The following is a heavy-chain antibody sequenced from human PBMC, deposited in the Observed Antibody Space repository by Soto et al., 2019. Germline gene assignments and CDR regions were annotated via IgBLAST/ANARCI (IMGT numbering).Heavy chain of an antibody. V-gene: IGHV4-31*03. D-gene: IGHD3-9*01. CDR1: GGSISSGGYY. Sequence: SETLSITCTVSGGSISSGGYYWSWIRQHPGKGLEWIGYIYYSGSTYYNPSLKSRVTISVDTSKNQFSLKLSSVTAADTAVYYCARDRTLDSPYYYYYGMDVWGQGTTVTVSS. CDR3: ARDRTLDSPYYYYYGMDV. J-gene: IGHJ6*02. CDR2: IYYSGST.